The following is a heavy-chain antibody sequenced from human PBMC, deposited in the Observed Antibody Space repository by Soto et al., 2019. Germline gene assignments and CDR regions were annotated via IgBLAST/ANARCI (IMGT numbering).Heavy chain of an antibody. V-gene: IGHV1-69*17. CDR2: IIPLFGIP. CDR1: GVTYSSHV. J-gene: IGHJ5*02. CDR3: ARGVVDTNVVFKWFDP. Sequence: QVQLVQSGAEVKRPGSSVKVSYEASGVTYSSHVISWVRQAPGQGLEWMGGIIPLFGIPNYAQKFQGRLTITADKSTSTAYMELSSLRSEDTAVYYCARGVVDTNVVFKWFDPWGQGTLVTVSS. D-gene: IGHD2-15*01.